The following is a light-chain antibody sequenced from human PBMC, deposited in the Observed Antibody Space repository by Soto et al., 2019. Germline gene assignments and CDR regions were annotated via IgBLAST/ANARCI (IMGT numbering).Light chain of an antibody. CDR1: QAISNY. CDR2: AAS. CDR3: QKYNSAPVW. V-gene: IGKV1-27*01. Sequence: DIQMTQSPSSLSASIGDRVTITCRASQAISNYLAWYQQIPGKAPKLLIYAASTLQSGVPSRFSGSGSGTDFTLTISSLQPEDVATYYCQKYNSAPVWFGQGTKVEIK. J-gene: IGKJ1*01.